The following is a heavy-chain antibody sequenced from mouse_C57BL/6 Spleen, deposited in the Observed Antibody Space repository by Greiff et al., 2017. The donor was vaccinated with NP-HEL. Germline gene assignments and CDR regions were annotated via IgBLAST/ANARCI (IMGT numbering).Heavy chain of an antibody. Sequence: QVQLQQPGAELVKPGASVKLSCKASGYTFTSYWMHWVKQRPGQGLEWIGMIHPNSGSTNYNEKFKSKATLTVDKSSSTAYMQLSSLTSEDSAVYYCAMIYDGYYFDYWGQGTTLTVSS. J-gene: IGHJ2*01. D-gene: IGHD2-3*01. CDR1: GYTFTSYW. CDR3: AMIYDGYYFDY. V-gene: IGHV1-64*01. CDR2: IHPNSGST.